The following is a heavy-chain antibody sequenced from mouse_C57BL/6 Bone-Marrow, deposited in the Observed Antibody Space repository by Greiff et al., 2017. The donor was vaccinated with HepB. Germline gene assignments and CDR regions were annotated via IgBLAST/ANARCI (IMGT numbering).Heavy chain of an antibody. CDR2: ISSGGSYT. CDR1: GFTFSSYG. CDR3: ARRGY. Sequence: EVQLVESGGGLVKPGGSLKLSCAASGFTFSSYGMSWVRQTPDKRLEWVATISSGGSYTYYPDSVKGRFTISRDNAKNTLYLQMSSLKSEDTAMYYCARRGYWGQGTSVTVSS. J-gene: IGHJ4*01. V-gene: IGHV5-6*01.